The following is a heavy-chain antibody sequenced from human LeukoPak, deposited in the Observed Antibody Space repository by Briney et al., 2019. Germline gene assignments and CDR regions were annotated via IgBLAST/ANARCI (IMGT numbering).Heavy chain of an antibody. CDR1: GFTFRDYW. CDR3: ARGGFSHGFDV. Sequence: GGSLRLSCAASGFTFRDYWIHWVRQAPGKGLVWVGRINNDGSDTIYADSVKGRFTVPRDNAKNTLFLQMNSLRAEDTAVYFCARGGFSHGFDVWGQGTVVTVSS. J-gene: IGHJ3*01. D-gene: IGHD5-12*01. CDR2: INNDGSDT. V-gene: IGHV3-74*01.